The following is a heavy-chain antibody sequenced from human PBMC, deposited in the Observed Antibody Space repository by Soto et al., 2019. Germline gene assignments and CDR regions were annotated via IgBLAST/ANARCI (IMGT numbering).Heavy chain of an antibody. Sequence: QITLKESGPTLVKPTQTLTLTCTFSGFSLSTSGVGVGWIRQPPGKALEWLALIYWNDDKRYSPSLKSRLTITKDTSQNQVVLTMTNMDPVDTATYYCAHRLTIQLWFDAFDIWGQGTMVTVSS. CDR1: GFSLSTSGVG. J-gene: IGHJ3*02. V-gene: IGHV2-5*01. CDR2: IYWNDDK. D-gene: IGHD5-18*01. CDR3: AHRLTIQLWFDAFDI.